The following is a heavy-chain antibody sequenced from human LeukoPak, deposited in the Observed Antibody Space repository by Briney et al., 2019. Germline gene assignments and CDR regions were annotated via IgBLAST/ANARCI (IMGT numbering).Heavy chain of an antibody. CDR3: AKSGPYYFQY. CDR2: ISNSGDAT. CDR1: GFTFSDYG. J-gene: IGHJ4*02. V-gene: IGHV3-23*01. Sequence: GGSLRLSCAASGFTFSDYGMSWVRQAPGQGLEWVSTISNSGDATYYADSVRGRFSISRDNSKKTLFLQMSSLRAEDAATYYCAKSGPYYFQYWGQGTLVTVSS.